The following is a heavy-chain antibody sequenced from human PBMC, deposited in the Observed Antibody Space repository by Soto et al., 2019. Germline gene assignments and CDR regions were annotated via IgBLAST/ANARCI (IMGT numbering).Heavy chain of an antibody. D-gene: IGHD1-1*01. CDR1: GFTFSSYG. V-gene: IGHV3-33*01. CDR2: IWYDGSNK. CDR3: AREGVRRENWNDRDTCFDY. Sequence: QVQLVESGGGVVQPGRSLRLSCAASGFTFSSYGMHWVRQAPGKGLEWVAVIWYDGSNKYYADSVKGRFTISRDNSKNTLYLQMNRLRAEDTAVYYCAREGVRRENWNDRDTCFDYWGQGTLVTVSS. J-gene: IGHJ4*02.